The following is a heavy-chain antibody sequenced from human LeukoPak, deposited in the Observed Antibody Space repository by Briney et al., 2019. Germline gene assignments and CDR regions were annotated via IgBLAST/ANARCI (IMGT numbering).Heavy chain of an antibody. D-gene: IGHD3-16*01. J-gene: IGHJ6*03. Sequence: SETLSLTCTVSGGSISSYYWSWIRQPPGKGLEWIGYIYYSGSTNYNPSLKSRVTIVDTSKNQFSLRLSSVTAADTAVYYCARVMNPRYYYYMDVWGKGTTVTVSS. CDR3: ARVMNPRYYYYMDV. CDR2: IYYSGST. V-gene: IGHV4-59*01. CDR1: GGSISSYY.